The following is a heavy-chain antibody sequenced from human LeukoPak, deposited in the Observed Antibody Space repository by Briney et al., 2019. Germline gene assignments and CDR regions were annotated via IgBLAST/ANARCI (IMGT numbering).Heavy chain of an antibody. J-gene: IGHJ4*02. D-gene: IGHD2-15*01. CDR1: GFTFSSYA. CDR2: ISGSGGST. CDR3: AKATDCSGGSCYSTN. Sequence: PGGSLRLSCAASGFTFSSYALDWVRQAPGKGLEWVSAISGSGGSTYYADSVKGRFTISRDNSKNTLYLQMNSLRAEDTAVYYCAKATDCSGGSCYSTNWGQGTLVTVSS. V-gene: IGHV3-23*01.